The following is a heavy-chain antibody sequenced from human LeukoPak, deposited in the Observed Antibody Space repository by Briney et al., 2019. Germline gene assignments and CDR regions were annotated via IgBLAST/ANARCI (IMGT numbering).Heavy chain of an antibody. CDR1: GSSFTNYG. CDR3: AIQGIIGYCSGGSCSKDAFDI. V-gene: IGHV5-51*01. J-gene: IGHJ3*02. CDR2: FYPVASDT. Sequence: GEPLKISCKASGSSFTNYGIGWVGQIPGKGLEWMGIFYPVASDTRLTPSLQGHDTMSADKTISTAYLQWSSLQASDTAMYFCAIQGIIGYCSGGSCSKDAFDIWGQGTMVTVYS. D-gene: IGHD2-15*01.